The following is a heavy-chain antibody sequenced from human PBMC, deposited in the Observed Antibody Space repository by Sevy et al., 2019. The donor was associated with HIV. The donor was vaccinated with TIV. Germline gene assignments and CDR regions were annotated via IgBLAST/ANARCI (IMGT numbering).Heavy chain of an antibody. D-gene: IGHD3-3*01. CDR1: GFTFDDYA. Sequence: GGSLRLSCAASGFTFDDYAMHWVRQAPGKGLEWVSGISWNSGSIGYAESVKGRFTFSRDNAKNSLYLQMNSLRVEDTALYYCAKDRSFGGPDYYYGMDVWGQGTTVTVSS. CDR3: AKDRSFGGPDYYYGMDV. J-gene: IGHJ6*02. CDR2: ISWNSGSI. V-gene: IGHV3-9*01.